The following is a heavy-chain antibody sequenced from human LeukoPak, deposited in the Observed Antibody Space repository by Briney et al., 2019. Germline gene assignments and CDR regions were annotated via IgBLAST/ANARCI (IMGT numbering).Heavy chain of an antibody. CDR3: ARAGESYDILTGPDY. CDR1: GFTFSSYD. J-gene: IGHJ4*02. D-gene: IGHD3-9*01. Sequence: GGSLRLSCAASGFTFSSYDMHWVRQATGKGLEWVSAIGTAGDTYYPGSVKGRFTISRENAKNSLYLQMNSLRAGDTAVYYCARAGESYDILTGPDYWGQGTLVTVSS. CDR2: IGTAGDT. V-gene: IGHV3-13*01.